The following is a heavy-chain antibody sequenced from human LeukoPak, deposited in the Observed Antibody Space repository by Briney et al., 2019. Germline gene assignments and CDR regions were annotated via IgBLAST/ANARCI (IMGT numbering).Heavy chain of an antibody. Sequence: PSETLSLTCTVSGGSISSSSYYWGWIRQPPGKGLEWSGSIYYSGSTYYNPSLKSRVTISVDTSKNQFSLKLSSVTAADTAVYYCARLVSDGYYFDYWGQGTLVTVSS. CDR1: GGSISSSSYY. V-gene: IGHV4-39*01. CDR2: IYYSGST. CDR3: ARLVSDGYYFDY. J-gene: IGHJ4*02. D-gene: IGHD6-25*01.